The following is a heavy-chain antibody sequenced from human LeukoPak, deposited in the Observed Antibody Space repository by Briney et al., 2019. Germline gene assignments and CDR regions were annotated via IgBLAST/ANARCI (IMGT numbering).Heavy chain of an antibody. CDR3: ARVSSAPEYSSSPREFDY. CDR2: ISYDGSNK. D-gene: IGHD6-6*01. Sequence: QPGGSLRLSCAASGFTLSSYAMHWVRQAPGKGLEWVAVISYDGSNKYYADSVKGRFTISRDNSKNTLYLQMNSLRAEDTAVYYCARVSSAPEYSSSPREFDYWGQGTLVTVSS. V-gene: IGHV3-30-3*01. CDR1: GFTLSSYA. J-gene: IGHJ4*02.